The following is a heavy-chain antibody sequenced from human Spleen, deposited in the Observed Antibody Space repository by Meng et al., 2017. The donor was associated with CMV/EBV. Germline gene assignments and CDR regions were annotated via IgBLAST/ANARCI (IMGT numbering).Heavy chain of an antibody. D-gene: IGHD3-3*01. Sequence: GGSLRLSCTASGFTFGDYAMNWVRQAPGKGLEWVGFIRSKAYGGTTEYAASVKGRFTISRDDSKSIAYLQMNSLKTEDTVVYYCTRDSPHITIFGLLIIRGAFDIWGQGTMVTVSS. CDR2: IRSKAYGGTT. J-gene: IGHJ3*02. CDR1: GFTFGDYA. V-gene: IGHV3-49*04. CDR3: TRDSPHITIFGLLIIRGAFDI.